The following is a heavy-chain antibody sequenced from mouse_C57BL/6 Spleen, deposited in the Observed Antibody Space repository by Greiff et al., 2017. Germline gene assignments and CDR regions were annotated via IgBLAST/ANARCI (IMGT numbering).Heavy chain of an antibody. V-gene: IGHV1-59*01. Sequence: QVQLQQPGAELVRPGTSVKLSCKASGYTFTSYWMHWVKQRPGQGLEWIGVIDPSDSYTNYNQKFKGKATLTVDTSSSTAYMQLSSLTSEDSAVYYCARRGLLLSPYAMDYWGQGTSGTVSS. D-gene: IGHD2-10*01. CDR3: ARRGLLLSPYAMDY. CDR2: IDPSDSYT. J-gene: IGHJ4*01. CDR1: GYTFTSYW.